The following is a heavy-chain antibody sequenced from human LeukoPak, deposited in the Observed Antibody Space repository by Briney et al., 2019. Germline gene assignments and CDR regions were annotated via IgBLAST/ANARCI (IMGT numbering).Heavy chain of an antibody. Sequence: GGSLRLSCAASGFTFDSYAMQWVRQAPGKGLEWVALISYDGTNKYFADSVKGRFTISRDNSKNTVYLQMHSVRAEDTAVYYCAREGGPYNVGWPDPRYYYYYYMDVWGKGTTVTVSS. CDR1: GFTFDSYA. V-gene: IGHV3-30*04. D-gene: IGHD6-19*01. J-gene: IGHJ6*03. CDR2: ISYDGTNK. CDR3: AREGGPYNVGWPDPRYYYYYYMDV.